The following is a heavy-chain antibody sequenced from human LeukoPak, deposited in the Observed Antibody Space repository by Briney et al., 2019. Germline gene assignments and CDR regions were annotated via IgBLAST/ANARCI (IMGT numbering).Heavy chain of an antibody. D-gene: IGHD3-16*01. CDR1: GGSISSYY. Sequence: SETLSLTCTVSGGSISSYYWSWIRQPPGKGLEWIGYIYYSGSTNYNPSLKSRVTISVDTSKNQFSLKLSSVTAADTAVYFCAREKVGGENYFDFWGLGTLVTVSS. V-gene: IGHV4-59*01. J-gene: IGHJ4*02. CDR3: AREKVGGENYFDF. CDR2: IYYSGST.